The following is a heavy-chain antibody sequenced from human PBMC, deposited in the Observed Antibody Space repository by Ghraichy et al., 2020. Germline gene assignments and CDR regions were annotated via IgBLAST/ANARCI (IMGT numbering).Heavy chain of an antibody. J-gene: IGHJ5*02. CDR3: ARGYCTTSGCNDRPWFDP. D-gene: IGHD2-8*01. V-gene: IGHV3-33*01. CDR1: GFTFSSFG. Sequence: GGSLRLSCAASGFTFSSFGMHWVRQAPGKGLEWVAIIWYDGSKKYYADSVKGRFTISRDTSKNTLYLQMNSLRAEDTAMYYFARGYCTTSGCNDRPWFDPWGQGTLVTVSS. CDR2: IWYDGSKK.